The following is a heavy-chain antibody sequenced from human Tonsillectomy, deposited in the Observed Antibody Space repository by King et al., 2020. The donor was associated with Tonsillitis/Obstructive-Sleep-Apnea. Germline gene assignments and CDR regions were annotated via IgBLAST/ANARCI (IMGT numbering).Heavy chain of an antibody. CDR1: GYTFTNYG. V-gene: IGHV1-18*01. Sequence: QLVQSGDEVKKPGASVKVSCEASGYTFTNYGISWVRQAPGQGLEWMGWISAYNGNTKYAQKLQDRVTMTTDTSTSTAYMELRSLRSDDTAVYYCARADLQYYYYYYVDVWGKGTTVTVSS. J-gene: IGHJ6*03. CDR3: ARADLQYYYYYYVDV. CDR2: ISAYNGNT.